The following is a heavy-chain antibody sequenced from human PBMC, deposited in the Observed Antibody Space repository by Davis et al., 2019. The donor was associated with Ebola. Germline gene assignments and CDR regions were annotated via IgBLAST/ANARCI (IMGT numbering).Heavy chain of an antibody. CDR2: ISAYNGNT. CDR3: ARTTYYYDSSGYFN. J-gene: IGHJ6*02. Sequence: ASVKVSCKASGYTFTSYGISWVRQAPGQGLEWMGWISAYNGNTNYAQKLQGRVTMTTDTSTSTAYMELRSLRSDDTAVYYCARTTYYYDSSGYFNWGQGTTVTVSS. V-gene: IGHV1-18*01. CDR1: GYTFTSYG. D-gene: IGHD3-22*01.